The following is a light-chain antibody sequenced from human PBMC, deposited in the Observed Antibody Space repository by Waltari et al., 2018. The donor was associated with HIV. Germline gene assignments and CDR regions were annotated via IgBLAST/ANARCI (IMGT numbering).Light chain of an antibody. V-gene: IGKV1-8*01. CDR3: QQYYSYPPT. CDR1: QGISSY. Sequence: AIRMTQSPSSFSASTGDRVTITCRAIQGISSYLAWYQQRPGRDPKLLIYGASSLQSGVPSRISGSGSGTDFTLTISCLQSEDFATYYCQQYYSYPPTFGQGTKVEIK. CDR2: GAS. J-gene: IGKJ1*01.